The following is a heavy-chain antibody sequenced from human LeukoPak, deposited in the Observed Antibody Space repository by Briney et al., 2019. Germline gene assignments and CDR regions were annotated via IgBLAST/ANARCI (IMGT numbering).Heavy chain of an antibody. CDR2: IYPRDGST. J-gene: IGHJ4*02. V-gene: IGHV1-46*01. CDR3: ARDQEAFDY. Sequence: ASVKVSCKASGYSFTSNYIHWVRQAPGQGLEWMGMIYPRDGSTSYAQKFQGRVTVTRDTSTGTVHMELSGLRSEDTAVYYCARDQEAFDYWGQGTLVTVSS. CDR1: GYSFTSNY.